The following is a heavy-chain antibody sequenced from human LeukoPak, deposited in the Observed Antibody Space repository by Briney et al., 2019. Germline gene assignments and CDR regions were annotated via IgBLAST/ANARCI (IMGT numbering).Heavy chain of an antibody. CDR2: IYPRDGST. J-gene: IGHJ4*02. V-gene: IGHV1-46*01. CDR3: ARDQEAFDY. Sequence: ASVKVSCKASGYSFTSNYIHWVRQAPGQGLEWMGMIYPRDGSTSYAQKFQGRVTVTRDTSTGTVHMELSGLRSEDTAVYYCARDQEAFDYWGQGTLVTVSS. CDR1: GYSFTSNY.